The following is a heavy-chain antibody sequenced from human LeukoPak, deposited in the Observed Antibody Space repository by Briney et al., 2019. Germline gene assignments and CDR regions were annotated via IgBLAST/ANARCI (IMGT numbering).Heavy chain of an antibody. CDR2: ISGSGENT. D-gene: IGHD3-9*01. Sequence: GGSLRLSCVASGLSFSSYVMNWVRQAPGKGLEWVSSISGSGENTYYADSVKGRFTISRDNSKNTLSLQMNSLRAEDTAVYYCAKGSVNYDILTGSYFDYWGQGTLVTVSS. J-gene: IGHJ4*02. CDR3: AKGSVNYDILTGSYFDY. V-gene: IGHV3-23*01. CDR1: GLSFSSYV.